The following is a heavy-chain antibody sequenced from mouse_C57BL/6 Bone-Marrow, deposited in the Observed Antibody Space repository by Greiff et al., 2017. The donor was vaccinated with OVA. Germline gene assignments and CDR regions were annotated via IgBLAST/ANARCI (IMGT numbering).Heavy chain of an antibody. CDR3: ASNDGYYGYAMDY. V-gene: IGHV5-4*03. J-gene: IGHJ4*01. Sequence: EVMLVESGGGLVKPGGSLKLSCAASGFTFSSYAMSWVRQTPEKRLEWVATISDGGSYTYYPDNVKGRFTISRDNAKTNLYLQMSHLKSDDTAMYYCASNDGYYGYAMDYWGQGTSVTVSS. CDR2: ISDGGSYT. D-gene: IGHD2-3*01. CDR1: GFTFSSYA.